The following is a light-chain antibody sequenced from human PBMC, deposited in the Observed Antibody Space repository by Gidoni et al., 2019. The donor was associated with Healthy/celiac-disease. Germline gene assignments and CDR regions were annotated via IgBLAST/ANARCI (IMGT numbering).Light chain of an antibody. Sequence: DLVMPPSPDSLAVSLGERATINCKSSQSALYSSNNKNYLDWYQQKPGQPPKLPIYWESTRESGVPDRVSGSGSGTDFTLTSRSLQAEDVAVYYWQKYYSTGTFGQGTKLEIK. V-gene: IGKV4-1*01. CDR1: QSALYSSNNKNY. CDR3: QKYYSTGT. J-gene: IGKJ2*01. CDR2: WES.